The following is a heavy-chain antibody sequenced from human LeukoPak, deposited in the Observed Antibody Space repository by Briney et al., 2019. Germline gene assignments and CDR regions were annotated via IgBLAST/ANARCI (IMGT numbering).Heavy chain of an antibody. J-gene: IGHJ4*02. CDR2: IYGGGNI. CDR1: GFTVSSNY. D-gene: IGHD5-24*01. V-gene: IGHV3-53*01. Sequence: GSLRLSCAASGFTVSSNYMNWVRQAPGKGLEWVSVIYGGGNIYYADSVKGRLTISRDNSKNTLYLQMNSLRAEDTAVYYCARGAGYNYPYYFDYWGQGTLVTVSS. CDR3: ARGAGYNYPYYFDY.